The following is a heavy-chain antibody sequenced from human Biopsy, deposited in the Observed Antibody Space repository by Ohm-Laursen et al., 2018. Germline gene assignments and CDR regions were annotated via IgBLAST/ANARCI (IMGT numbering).Heavy chain of an antibody. D-gene: IGHD1-7*01. CDR1: KFTVRTNS. Sequence: SLRLSCAASKFTVRTNSMSWVRLAPGKGLEWVSVIYAGATTYYPDSVKGRFTISRDNSNNTLYLQMNSLRDDDTAVYYCAKVPREELSYYYSMDVRGQGTTVTVSS. J-gene: IGHJ6*02. V-gene: IGHV3-53*01. CDR2: IYAGATT. CDR3: AKVPREELSYYYSMDV.